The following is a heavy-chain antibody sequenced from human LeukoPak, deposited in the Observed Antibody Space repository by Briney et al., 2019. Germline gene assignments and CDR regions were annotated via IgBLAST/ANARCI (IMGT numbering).Heavy chain of an antibody. V-gene: IGHV3-23*01. CDR3: VRNLYKAYFAY. D-gene: IGHD1-1*01. Sequence: QPGGSLRLSCAASGFTFSHYVMSWVRQAPGKGLEWVSTISDNGDRTDYADSVKGRFTVSRDNSKNTLYLQMSSLRAEDTAVYYCVRNLYKAYFAYWGQGTLVTVSS. CDR1: GFTFSHYV. CDR2: ISDNGDRT. J-gene: IGHJ4*02.